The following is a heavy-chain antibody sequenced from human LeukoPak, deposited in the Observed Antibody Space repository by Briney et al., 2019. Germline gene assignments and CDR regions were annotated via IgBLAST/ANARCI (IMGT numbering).Heavy chain of an antibody. CDR3: ARITSGWLRDFDY. D-gene: IGHD6-19*01. CDR2: ISTSGST. CDR1: GASISSYY. V-gene: IGHV4-4*07. J-gene: IGHJ4*02. Sequence: SETLSLTCTVSGASISSYYWSWIRQPAGKGLEWIGRISTSGSTNYNPSLKSRVTISLDTSKNQFSLKLSSVTAADTAVYYCARITSGWLRDFDYWGQGTLVTVSS.